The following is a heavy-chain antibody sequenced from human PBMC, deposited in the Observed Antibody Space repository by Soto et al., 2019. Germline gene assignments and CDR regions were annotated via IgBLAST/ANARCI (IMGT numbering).Heavy chain of an antibody. D-gene: IGHD3-16*01. Sequence: GGSLRLSCVASGFPFTSYYMSWVRQAPGGGLEWVANINQDGSEKYYVDSMKGRFTISRDNAKNSLYLEMNSLRAEDTAVYYCARDLYAVADWGHGTLVTVSS. CDR3: ARDLYAVAD. CDR2: INQDGSEK. CDR1: GFPFTSYY. J-gene: IGHJ4*01. V-gene: IGHV3-7*01.